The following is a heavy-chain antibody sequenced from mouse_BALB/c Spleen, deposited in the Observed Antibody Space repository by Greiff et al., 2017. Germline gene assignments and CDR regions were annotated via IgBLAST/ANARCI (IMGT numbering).Heavy chain of an antibody. CDR1: GFTFSDYY. J-gene: IGHJ1*01. CDR2: ISDGGSYT. D-gene: IGHD1-2*01. CDR3: AREKEFITTATWYFDV. Sequence: EVKVVESGGGLVKPGGSLKLSCAASGFTFSDYYMYWVRQTPEKRLEWVATISDGGSYTYYPDSVKGRFTISRDNAKNNLYLQMSSLKSEDTAMYYCAREKEFITTATWYFDVWGAGTTVTVSS. V-gene: IGHV5-4*02.